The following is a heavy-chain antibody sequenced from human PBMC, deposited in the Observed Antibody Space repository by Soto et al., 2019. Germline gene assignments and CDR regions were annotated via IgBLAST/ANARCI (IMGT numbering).Heavy chain of an antibody. CDR3: ARGSSGYISSWYYFDY. V-gene: IGHV3-23*01. CDR2: ISGIGGST. J-gene: IGHJ4*02. D-gene: IGHD6-13*01. CDR1: GFTFTDYA. Sequence: EVQLLESGGGLVQPGGSLRLSCAASGFTFTDYALSWVRQAPGQGLEWVATISGIGGSTYLADSVKGRLSISRDNSKTTVSLLMNSLRAEDTAVYFCARGSSGYISSWYYFDYWGRGTLVTVSS.